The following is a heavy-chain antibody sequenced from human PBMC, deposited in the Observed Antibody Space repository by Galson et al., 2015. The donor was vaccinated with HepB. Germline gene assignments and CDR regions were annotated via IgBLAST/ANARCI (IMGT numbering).Heavy chain of an antibody. CDR2: ISSNGGST. J-gene: IGHJ3*02. D-gene: IGHD6-19*01. Sequence: SLRLSCAASGFTFSSYAMHWVRQAPGKGLEYVSAISSNGGSTYYANSVKGRFTISRDNSKNTLYLQMGSLRAEDMAVYYCARVRDSSGWADDAFDIWGQGTMVTVSS. V-gene: IGHV3-64*01. CDR3: ARVRDSSGWADDAFDI. CDR1: GFTFSSYA.